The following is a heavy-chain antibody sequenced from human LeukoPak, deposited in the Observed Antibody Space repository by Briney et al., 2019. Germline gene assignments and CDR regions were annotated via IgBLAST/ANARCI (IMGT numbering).Heavy chain of an antibody. CDR1: GFTVNYNY. J-gene: IGHJ5*02. Sequence: GGSLRLSCAASGFTVNYNYMSWVRQAPGKGLEWVSVIYSGGSTYYADSVKGRFTISRDNSKNTVDLQMNSLRVEDTAVYYCARVKVGTISWFDPWGQGTLVTVSS. V-gene: IGHV3-66*01. CDR3: ARVKVGTISWFDP. D-gene: IGHD1-26*01. CDR2: IYSGGST.